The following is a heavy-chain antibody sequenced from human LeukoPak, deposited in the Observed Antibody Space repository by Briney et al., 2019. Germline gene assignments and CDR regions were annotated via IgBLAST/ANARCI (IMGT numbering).Heavy chain of an antibody. CDR1: GWSSSGYY. V-gene: IGHV4-34*01. Sequence: SETLSLTCAVSGWSSSGYYWNWIRQPPGEGLEWIGEIHHNGRTNYNPSLKGRVTMSLDTSKNQFSLNLSSVTAADTAVYFCASFPGYNDTIHYLGSCGRGTLVTVSS. CDR2: IHHNGRT. J-gene: IGHJ4*02. D-gene: IGHD5-18*01. CDR3: ASFPGYNDTIHYLGS.